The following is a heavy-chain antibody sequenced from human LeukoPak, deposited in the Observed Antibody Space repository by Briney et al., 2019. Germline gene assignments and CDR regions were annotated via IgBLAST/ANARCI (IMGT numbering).Heavy chain of an antibody. CDR3: ARGAKGWLRGRGYYYYGMDV. CDR2: INHSGST. V-gene: IGHV4-34*01. J-gene: IGHJ6*04. D-gene: IGHD5-12*01. CDR1: GGSFSGYY. Sequence: SETLSLTCAVYGGSFSGYYWSWIRQPPGKGLERIGKINHSGSTNYNPSLKSRVTISVDTSKNQFSLKLSSVTAADTAVYYRARGAKGWLRGRGYYYYGMDVWGKGTTVTVSS.